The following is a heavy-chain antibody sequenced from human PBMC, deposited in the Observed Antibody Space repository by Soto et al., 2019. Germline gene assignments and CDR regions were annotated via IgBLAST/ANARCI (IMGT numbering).Heavy chain of an antibody. Sequence: ASVKVSCKASGYTLSSYVITWVRQAPGQGLEWMGWISPFNYNTNYAQKFQGRVTMTTDTSTNTAYMELRSLRSDDTAVYYCARGGRRLGWFDPWGQGTLVTVSS. CDR2: ISPFNYNT. V-gene: IGHV1-18*01. CDR3: ARGGRRLGWFDP. J-gene: IGHJ5*02. CDR1: GYTLSSYV. D-gene: IGHD6-25*01.